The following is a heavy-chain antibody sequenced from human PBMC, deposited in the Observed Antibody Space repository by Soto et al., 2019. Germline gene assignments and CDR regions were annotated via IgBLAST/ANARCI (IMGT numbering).Heavy chain of an antibody. D-gene: IGHD7-27*01. CDR1: GGSISSYY. Sequence: SETLSLTCTVSGGSISSYYWSWIRQPPGKGLEWIGYIYYSGSTNYNPSLKSRVTISVDTSKNQFSLKLSSVTAADTAVYYYARNWGYYFDYWGQGTLVTVSS. J-gene: IGHJ4*02. CDR2: IYYSGST. CDR3: ARNWGYYFDY. V-gene: IGHV4-59*01.